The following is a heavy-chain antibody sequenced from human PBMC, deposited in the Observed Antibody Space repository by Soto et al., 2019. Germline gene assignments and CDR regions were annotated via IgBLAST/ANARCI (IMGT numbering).Heavy chain of an antibody. D-gene: IGHD3-9*01. J-gene: IGHJ5*02. CDR1: GYTFTSYA. Sequence: GASVKVSCKASGYTFTSYAMHWVRQAPGQRLEWMGWINAGNGNTKYSQKFQGRVTITRDTSASTAYMELSSLRSEDTAVYYCATATYYCDSLTGTREGNWFDPWGQGTLVTVSS. V-gene: IGHV1-3*01. CDR2: INAGNGNT. CDR3: ATATYYCDSLTGTREGNWFDP.